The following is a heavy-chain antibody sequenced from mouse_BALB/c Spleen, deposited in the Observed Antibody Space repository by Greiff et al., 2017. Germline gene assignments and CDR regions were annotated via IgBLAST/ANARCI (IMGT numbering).Heavy chain of an antibody. Sequence: VQGVESGPGLVAPSQSLSITCTVSGFSLTSYGVHWVRQPPGKGLEWLGVIWAGGSTNYNSALMSRLSISKDNSKSQVFLKMNSLQTDDTAMYYCAREDSSGYEGFDYWGQGTTLTVSS. CDR1: GFSLTSYG. D-gene: IGHD3-2*01. J-gene: IGHJ2*01. V-gene: IGHV2-9*02. CDR2: IWAGGST. CDR3: AREDSSGYEGFDY.